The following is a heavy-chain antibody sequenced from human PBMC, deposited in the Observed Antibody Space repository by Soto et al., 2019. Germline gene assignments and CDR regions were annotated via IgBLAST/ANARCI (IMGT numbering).Heavy chain of an antibody. CDR3: AHTSYYYGSGRVNWFDP. V-gene: IGHV2-5*02. J-gene: IGHJ5*02. CDR1: GFSLSTSGVG. CDR2: IYWDDDK. D-gene: IGHD3-10*01. Sequence: QITLKESGPTLVKPTQTLTLTCTFSGFSLSTSGVGVGWIRQPPGKALEWLALIYWDDDKRYSPSLKSRLTITKETSKNQVVLTMTNMDPVDTATYYCAHTSYYYGSGRVNWFDPWGQGTLVTVSS.